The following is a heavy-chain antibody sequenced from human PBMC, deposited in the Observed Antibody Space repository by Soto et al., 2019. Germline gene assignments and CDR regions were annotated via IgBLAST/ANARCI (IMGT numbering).Heavy chain of an antibody. J-gene: IGHJ4*02. CDR1: GGSISSGGYS. V-gene: IGHV4-30-2*01. CDR2: IYHSGST. Sequence: QLQLQESGSGLVKPSQTLSLTCAVSGGSISSGGYSWSWIRQPPGKGLEWIGYIYHSGSTYYNPSLTNRVTISADRSKNQASLKLSSVTASDKAVYYCARVRSSSYFDYWGQGTLVTVSS. CDR3: ARVRSSSYFDY.